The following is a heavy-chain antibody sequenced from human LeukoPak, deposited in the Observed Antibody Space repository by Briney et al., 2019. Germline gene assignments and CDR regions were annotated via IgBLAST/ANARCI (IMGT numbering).Heavy chain of an antibody. J-gene: IGHJ6*03. D-gene: IGHD6-19*01. CDR3: ARVVAVTGTPVYYMDV. CDR1: GYMLTGYY. Sequence: ASVKVSCKASGYMLTGYYMHWVRQAPGQGLEWMGWINPNSGGTNYAQKFQGRVTMTRDTSISTAYTDLNRLRSDDTAVYYCARVVAVTGTPVYYMDVWGKGTTVTVSS. CDR2: INPNSGGT. V-gene: IGHV1-2*02.